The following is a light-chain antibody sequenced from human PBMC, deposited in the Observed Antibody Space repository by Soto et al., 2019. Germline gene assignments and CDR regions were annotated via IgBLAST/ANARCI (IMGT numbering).Light chain of an antibody. CDR3: QQYNNWPYT. J-gene: IGKJ2*01. CDR2: GAS. V-gene: IGKV3-15*01. Sequence: EIVMTQSPATLSLSPGERATLSCRASQSVSSNLACYQQKPGQAPRLLIYGASTRATGIPARFSGSRSGTEFTLTISSLQSEDFAVYYCQQYNNWPYTFGQGTKLEIK. CDR1: QSVSSN.